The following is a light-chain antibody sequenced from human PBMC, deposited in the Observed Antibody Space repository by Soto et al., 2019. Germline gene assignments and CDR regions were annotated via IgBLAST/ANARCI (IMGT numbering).Light chain of an antibody. CDR1: QSLLYSSNNKNY. CDR2: WAS. CDR3: QQYYSIPPT. V-gene: IGKV4-1*01. J-gene: IGKJ4*01. Sequence: DRVVTPSPDSLSVSSGGRATINYKSSQSLLYSSNNKNYLTWYQHKPGQPPKLLIYWASTRKSGVPDRFSGSGSGTDFTLTISSLQAEDVAVYYCQQYYSIPPTFGGGTKVDI.